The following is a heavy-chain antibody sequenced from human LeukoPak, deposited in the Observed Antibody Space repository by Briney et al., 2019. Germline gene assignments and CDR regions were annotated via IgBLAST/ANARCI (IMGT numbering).Heavy chain of an antibody. D-gene: IGHD2-21*02. V-gene: IGHV3-33*01. CDR1: GFTFSNYG. J-gene: IGHJ4*02. Sequence: GGSLRLSCVASGFTFSNYGMHWVRQAPGKGLEWVAIIWFDGSNIYYADSVKGRFTISRDNSKNTLFLQTNSLRVEDTAVYYCAREQGDYSFDYWGQGTLVTVSS. CDR3: AREQGDYSFDY. CDR2: IWFDGSNI.